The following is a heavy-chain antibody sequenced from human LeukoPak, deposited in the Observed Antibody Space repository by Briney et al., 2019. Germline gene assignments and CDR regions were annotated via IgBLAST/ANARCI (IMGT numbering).Heavy chain of an antibody. CDR1: GFTFSSYA. V-gene: IGHV3-30-3*01. CDR3: ARARTAIEFVDWFDP. CDR2: ISYDGSNK. Sequence: GRSLRLSCAASGFTFSSYAMHWVRQAPGKGLEWVAVISYDGSNKYYADSVKGRFTISRDNSKNTLYLQMNSLRAEDTAVYYCARARTAIEFVDWFDPWGQGTLVTVSS. J-gene: IGHJ5*02. D-gene: IGHD1/OR15-1a*01.